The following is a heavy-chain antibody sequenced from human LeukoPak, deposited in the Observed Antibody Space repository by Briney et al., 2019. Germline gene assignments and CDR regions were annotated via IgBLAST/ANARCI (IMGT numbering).Heavy chain of an antibody. Sequence: GGSLRLSCVASGFSFSSYSMSWVRQVPGKGLEWVSAITRSSSSIYYADSVNGRFTISRDNAKRSVYLQTNSLRAEDTAVYYCTSELYFSDGSGLWGPGTRVTVSS. V-gene: IGHV3-21*01. CDR3: TSELYFSDGSGL. CDR1: GFSFSSYS. CDR2: ITRSSSSI. J-gene: IGHJ3*01. D-gene: IGHD3-22*01.